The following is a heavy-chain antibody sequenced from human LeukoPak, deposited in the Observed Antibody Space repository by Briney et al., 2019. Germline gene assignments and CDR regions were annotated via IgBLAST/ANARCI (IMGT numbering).Heavy chain of an antibody. CDR3: ARGNYDFWSGYSNDY. CDR2: IYTSGST. Sequence: SQTLSLTCTVSGGSISSGSYYWRWIRQPAGKGLEWIGRIYTSGSTNYNPSLKSRVTISVDTSKNQFSLKLSSVTAADTAVYYCARGNYDFWSGYSNDYWGQGTLVTVSS. V-gene: IGHV4-61*02. J-gene: IGHJ4*02. CDR1: GGSISSGSYY. D-gene: IGHD3-3*01.